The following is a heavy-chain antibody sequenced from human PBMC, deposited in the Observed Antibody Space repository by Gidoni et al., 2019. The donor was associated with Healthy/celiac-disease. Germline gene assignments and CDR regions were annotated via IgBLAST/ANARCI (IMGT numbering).Heavy chain of an antibody. CDR2: MNPNSGNT. D-gene: IGHD3-9*01. CDR3: ARDYDILTGYYQSIGIDAFDI. CDR1: GYTFTSYD. J-gene: IGHJ3*02. Sequence: QVQLVQSGAEVKKPGASVKVSCKASGYTFTSYDINWVRQATGQGLEWMGWMNPNSGNTGYAQKFQGRVTMTRNTSISTAYMELSSLRSEDTAVYYCARDYDILTGYYQSIGIDAFDIWGQGTMVTVSS. V-gene: IGHV1-8*01.